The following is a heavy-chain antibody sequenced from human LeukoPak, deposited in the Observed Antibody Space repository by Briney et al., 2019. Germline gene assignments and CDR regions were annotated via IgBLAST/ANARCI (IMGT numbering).Heavy chain of an antibody. V-gene: IGHV4-59*01. CDR1: SGPISSYY. CDR2: IYYSGST. J-gene: IGHJ6*03. Sequence: SETLSLTCTVSSGPISSYYWSWIRQPPGKGLEWIGYIYYSGSTNYNPFLKSRVTISVDTSKNQFSLKLSSVTAADTAVYYCARGREGLWLGESYYYYYMDVWGKGTTVTISS. CDR3: ARGREGLWLGESYYYYYMDV. D-gene: IGHD3-10*01.